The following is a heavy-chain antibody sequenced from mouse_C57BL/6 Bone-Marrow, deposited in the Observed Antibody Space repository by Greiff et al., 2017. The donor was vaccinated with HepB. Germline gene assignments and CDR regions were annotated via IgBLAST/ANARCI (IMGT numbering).Heavy chain of an antibody. CDR2: ISNGGGST. D-gene: IGHD2-1*01. J-gene: IGHJ4*01. V-gene: IGHV5-12*01. CDR3: ARYGNYPMDY. Sequence: DVMLVESGGGLVQPGGSLKLSCAASGFTFSDYYMYWVRQTPEQRLEWVAYISNGGGSTYYPDTVKGRFTISRDNAKNTLYLQMSRLKSEDTAMYYCARYGNYPMDYWGQGTSVTVSS. CDR1: GFTFSDYY.